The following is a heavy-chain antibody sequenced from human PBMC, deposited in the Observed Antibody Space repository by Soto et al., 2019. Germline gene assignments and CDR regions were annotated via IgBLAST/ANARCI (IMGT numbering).Heavy chain of an antibody. CDR3: ALRWCGGCAFNI. CDR2: ISSSSSTI. CDR1: GFTFSSYS. V-gene: IGHV3-48*01. D-gene: IGHD2-21*01. J-gene: IGHJ3*02. Sequence: EVQLVESGGGLVQPGGSLRLSCAASGFTFSSYSMNWVRQAPGKGLEWVSYISSSSSTIYYADSVKGRYTISRDNAKNSLYLPVSTLRAEDRGVYYCALRWCGGCAFNIWGQGTMVTVSS.